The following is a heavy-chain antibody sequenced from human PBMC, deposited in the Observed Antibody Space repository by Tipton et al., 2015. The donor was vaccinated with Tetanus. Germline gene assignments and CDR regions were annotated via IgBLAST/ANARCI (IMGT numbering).Heavy chain of an antibody. CDR2: INYRGTT. J-gene: IGHJ5*01. CDR1: DGSFTGYK. CDR3: ARQYVQQSMPGPTYNWFDS. V-gene: IGHV4-34*01. Sequence: TLSLTCDVSDGSFTGYKRTWLRQPPRKGLEWIGDINYRGTTTSNPSLQSRLNILLDTSKSQFSLRLTSVTAADTAVYFCARQYVQQSMPGPTYNWFDSWGQGTLVTVSS. D-gene: IGHD2-2*01.